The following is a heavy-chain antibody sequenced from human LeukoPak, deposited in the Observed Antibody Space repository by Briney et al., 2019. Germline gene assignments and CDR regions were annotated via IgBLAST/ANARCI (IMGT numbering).Heavy chain of an antibody. CDR1: GYDFTRYW. CDR2: IYPRDSDT. J-gene: IGHJ6*03. CDR3: ARQYQLRKDYYYYYYMDV. V-gene: IGHV5-51*01. Sequence: GESLKISCKGSGYDFTRYWIGWVRQMPGKGLEWMGIIYPRDSDTKYSPSFQGQVTISADKSINTAYLQWSSLKSSDTAMYYCARQYQLRKDYYYYYYMDVWGKGTTVTVSS. D-gene: IGHD2-2*01.